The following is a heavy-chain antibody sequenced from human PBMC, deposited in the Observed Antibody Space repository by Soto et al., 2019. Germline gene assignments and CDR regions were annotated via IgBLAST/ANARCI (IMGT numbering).Heavy chain of an antibody. CDR1: SYTFTSYG. Sequence: GASVKVSCKGSSYTFTSYGISWVRQAPGQGLEWMGWISAYNGNTNYAQKLQGRVTMTTDTSTSTAYMELRSLRSDDTAVYYCARDYPHCSGGSCYSIPYYFDYWGQGTLVTVPS. J-gene: IGHJ4*02. V-gene: IGHV1-18*01. D-gene: IGHD2-15*01. CDR2: ISAYNGNT. CDR3: ARDYPHCSGGSCYSIPYYFDY.